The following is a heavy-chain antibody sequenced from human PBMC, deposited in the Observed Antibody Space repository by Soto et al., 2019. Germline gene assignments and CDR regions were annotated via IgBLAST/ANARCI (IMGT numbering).Heavy chain of an antibody. CDR2: IYYSGST. J-gene: IGHJ4*02. Sequence: SETLSLTCTVSGGSISSSSYYWGWIRQPPGKGLEWIGSIYYSGSTYYNPSLKSRVTISVDTSKNQFSLKLSSVTAADTAVYYCAYGPWGNFDYWGQGTLVTVSS. V-gene: IGHV4-39*01. D-gene: IGHD3-16*01. CDR1: GGSISSSSYY. CDR3: AYGPWGNFDY.